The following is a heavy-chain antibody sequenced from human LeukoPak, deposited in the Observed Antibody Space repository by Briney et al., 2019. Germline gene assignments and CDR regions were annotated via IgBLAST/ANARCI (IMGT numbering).Heavy chain of an antibody. CDR3: ARGPEEWFGEY. Sequence: PSETLSLTCTVSGGSISSYYWSWIRQPPGKGLEWIGYIYYSGSTNYNPSLKSRVTISVDTSKNQFSLKLRSVTAADTAVYYCARGPEEWFGEYWGQGTLVTVSS. V-gene: IGHV4-59*01. D-gene: IGHD3-10*01. CDR2: IYYSGST. CDR1: GGSISSYY. J-gene: IGHJ4*02.